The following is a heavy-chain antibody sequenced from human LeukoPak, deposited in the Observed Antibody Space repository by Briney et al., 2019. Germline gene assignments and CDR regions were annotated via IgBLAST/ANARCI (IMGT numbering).Heavy chain of an antibody. Sequence: SETLSLTCTVSGGSISSYYWSWIRQPPGKGLEWIGYIYYSGATYYNPSLKSRVTISIDTSKNQFSLRLSSVTAADTALYYCARLDYNFGTNWGQGALVTVSP. V-gene: IGHV4-59*04. CDR3: ARLDYNFGTN. CDR2: IYYSGAT. CDR1: GGSISSYY. D-gene: IGHD1-14*01. J-gene: IGHJ4*02.